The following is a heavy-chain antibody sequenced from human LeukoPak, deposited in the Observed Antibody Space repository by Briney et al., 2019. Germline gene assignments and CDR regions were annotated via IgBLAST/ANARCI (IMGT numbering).Heavy chain of an antibody. CDR3: VSGIGYFQH. J-gene: IGHJ1*01. D-gene: IGHD6-25*01. CDR2: VYYRSRWYN. CDR1: GDSVSNNGGS. V-gene: IGHV6-1*01. Sequence: SQTLSLTCAISGDSVSNNGGSWNWIRPSPSRGLEWLGRVYYRSRWYNDYAVFVKSRITINPDTSKNQFSLQLNSVTPEDTAVYYCVSGIGYFQHWAQGTLVTVSS.